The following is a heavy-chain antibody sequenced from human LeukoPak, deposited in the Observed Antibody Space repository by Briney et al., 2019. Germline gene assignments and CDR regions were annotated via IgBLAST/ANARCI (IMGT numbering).Heavy chain of an antibody. CDR2: ISTYNGNP. D-gene: IGHD6-13*01. CDR1: GYTFTTYG. J-gene: IGHJ4*02. V-gene: IGHV1-18*01. CDR3: ARDSGRIAANFDY. Sequence: ASVKVSCKASGYTFTTYGISWVRQAPGQGLEWMGWISTYNGNPTYVQNLQGRVTMTTDTSTSTAYMELRSLRSDDTAVYYCARDSGRIAANFDYWDQGTLVTVSS.